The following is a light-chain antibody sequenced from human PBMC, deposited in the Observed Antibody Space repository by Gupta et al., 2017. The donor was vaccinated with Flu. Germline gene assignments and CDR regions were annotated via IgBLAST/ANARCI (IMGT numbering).Light chain of an antibody. CDR1: MLARKF. V-gene: IGLV3-27*01. J-gene: IGLJ3*02. CDR2: KDT. Sequence: PGQTVRITCSGDMLARKFGRWIQQKPGQAPVVVIHKDTERPAGIPERFSGSNSGTTVTLIITGAQAEDEADYYCYSAADNNLVIGGGTKLTVL. CDR3: YSAADNNLV.